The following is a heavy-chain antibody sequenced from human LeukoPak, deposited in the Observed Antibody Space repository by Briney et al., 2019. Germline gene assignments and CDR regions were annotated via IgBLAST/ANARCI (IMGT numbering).Heavy chain of an antibody. CDR2: ISGSGAST. CDR3: AKDVGKWESLHFFDY. V-gene: IGHV3-23*01. Sequence: GGSLRLSCLSSGFTLSTNAMSWVRQAPGKGLEWISGISGSGASTYYADSVKGRFTISRDDSRNTLYLQMNSLRGDDTAVYYCAKDVGKWESLHFFDYWGQGTLVTVSS. J-gene: IGHJ4*02. D-gene: IGHD1-26*01. CDR1: GFTLSTNA.